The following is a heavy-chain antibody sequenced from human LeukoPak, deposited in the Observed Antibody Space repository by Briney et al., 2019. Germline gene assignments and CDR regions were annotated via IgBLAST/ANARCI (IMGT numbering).Heavy chain of an antibody. CDR2: ISGSGGST. V-gene: IGHV3-23*01. J-gene: IGHJ4*02. Sequence: GGSLRLSCAASGFTFSSYAMSWVRQAPGKGLGWVSAISGSGGSTYYADSVKGRFTISRDNPKNTLYLQMNSLRAEDTAVYYCAKDRGTVIRPYYFDDWGQGTLVTVSS. CDR1: GFTFSSYA. D-gene: IGHD4-17*01. CDR3: AKDRGTVIRPYYFDD.